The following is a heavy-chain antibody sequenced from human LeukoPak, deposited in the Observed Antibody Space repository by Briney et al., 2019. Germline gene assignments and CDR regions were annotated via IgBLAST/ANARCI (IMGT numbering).Heavy chain of an antibody. D-gene: IGHD2-15*01. V-gene: IGHV4-59*08. Sequence: SETLSLTCTVSGGSISSYYWSWIRQPPGKGLEWIGYIYYSGSTNYNPSLKSRVTISVDTSKNQFSLKLSSVTAAETAVYYCATHRGYFRSFDIWGQGTMVTVSS. CDR1: GGSISSYY. J-gene: IGHJ3*02. CDR2: IYYSGST. CDR3: ATHRGYFRSFDI.